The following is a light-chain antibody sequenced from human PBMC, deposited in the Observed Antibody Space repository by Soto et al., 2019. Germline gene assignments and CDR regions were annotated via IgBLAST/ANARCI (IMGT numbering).Light chain of an antibody. CDR1: SSTVGGFNV. Sequence: QSVLTQPASVSGSPGQSITISCTGTSSTVGGFNVVSWYQQHPGKAPKVIIYEGIKRPSGVSNRFSGSNSGSTASLTISGLQADDEADYYCCSYVGATTYVFGTGKKVTV. CDR2: EGI. V-gene: IGLV2-23*01. J-gene: IGLJ1*01. CDR3: CSYVGATTYV.